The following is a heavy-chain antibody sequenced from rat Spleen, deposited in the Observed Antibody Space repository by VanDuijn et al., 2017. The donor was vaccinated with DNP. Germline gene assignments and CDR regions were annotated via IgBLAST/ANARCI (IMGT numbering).Heavy chain of an antibody. J-gene: IGHJ2*01. Sequence: EVQLVESGGGLVQPGNSLKLSCAASGFTFGDYAMAWVRQSPKKGLEWVATISYDGSSTYYRDSVKGRFTISRDNPKSTLSLQMDSLRSEDTATYYCTRGGTYYFDYWGQGVLVTVSS. CDR3: TRGGTYYFDY. V-gene: IGHV5-7*01. CDR2: ISYDGSST. CDR1: GFTFGDYA. D-gene: IGHD4-3*01.